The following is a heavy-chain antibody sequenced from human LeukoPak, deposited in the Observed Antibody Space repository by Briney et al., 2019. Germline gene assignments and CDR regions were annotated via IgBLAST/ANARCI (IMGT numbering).Heavy chain of an antibody. J-gene: IGHJ4*02. CDR1: GCDFNDSC. D-gene: IGHD5-24*01. CDR3: ASVEMATIGFEH. Sequence: ASVKVSCKASGCDFNDSCMFCVREAPGQGLECMGGIKSHSGGTDRVQKPQGRVSMTRDTSIGTAHVDVFRLRCDDTAVYFCASVEMATIGFEHWGQGTLVTVSS. V-gene: IGHV1-2*02. CDR2: IKSHSGGT.